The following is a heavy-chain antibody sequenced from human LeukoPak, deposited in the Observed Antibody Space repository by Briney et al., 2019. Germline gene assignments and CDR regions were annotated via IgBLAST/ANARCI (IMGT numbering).Heavy chain of an antibody. CDR3: ARDPVGALDY. Sequence: GGSLRLSCAASGFTFSSYAMHWVRQAPGKGLEWVAVISYDGSNKYYADSVKGRFTISRDNSKNTLYLQMNSLRAEDTAVYYCARDPVGALDYWGQGTLFTVSS. CDR2: ISYDGSNK. J-gene: IGHJ4*02. D-gene: IGHD3-16*01. CDR1: GFTFSSYA. V-gene: IGHV3-30*04.